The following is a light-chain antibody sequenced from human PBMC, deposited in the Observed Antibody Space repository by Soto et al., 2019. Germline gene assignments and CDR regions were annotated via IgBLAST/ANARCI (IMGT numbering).Light chain of an antibody. J-gene: IGKJ1*01. CDR3: QHYSSDRTT. V-gene: IGKV1-5*03. Sequence: DIQMTQSPSTLSASVGDRVTISCRASQSINKWLAWYQQKPGKAPNLLIYEVSTLDSGVPSRFSGSGSGTEFTLTISSLQPDDFATYYCQHYSSDRTTFGQGTKVDIK. CDR2: EVS. CDR1: QSINKW.